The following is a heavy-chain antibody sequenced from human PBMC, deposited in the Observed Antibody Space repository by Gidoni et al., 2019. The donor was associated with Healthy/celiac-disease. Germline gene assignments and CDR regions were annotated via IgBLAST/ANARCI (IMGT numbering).Heavy chain of an antibody. CDR2: IIPIFGTA. V-gene: IGHV1-69*01. CDR1: GGPFSSYA. CDR3: ARARLFGGDYPYYFDY. J-gene: IGHJ4*02. D-gene: IGHD2-21*02. Sequence: QVQLVQSAAEVKKPGSSVKVSCKASGGPFSSYAISWVRQAPGQGLEWMGGIIPIFGTANYAQKFQGRVTSTADESTSTAYMELSSLRSEDTAVYYCARARLFGGDYPYYFDYWGQGTLVTVSS.